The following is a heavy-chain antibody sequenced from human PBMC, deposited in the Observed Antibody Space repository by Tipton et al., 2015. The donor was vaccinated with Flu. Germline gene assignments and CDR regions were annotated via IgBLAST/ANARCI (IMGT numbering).Heavy chain of an antibody. CDR2: IWYDGSNK. J-gene: IGHJ4*02. CDR1: GFTFSSYG. CDR3: AREDSPAIVGAIAIDY. D-gene: IGHD1-26*01. Sequence: SLRLSCAASGFTFSSYGMHWVRQAPGKGLEWVAVIWYDGSNKYYADSVKGRFTISRDNSKNTLYLQMNSLRAEDTAVYYCAREDSPAIVGAIAIDYWGPGTLVTVSS. V-gene: IGHV3-33*01.